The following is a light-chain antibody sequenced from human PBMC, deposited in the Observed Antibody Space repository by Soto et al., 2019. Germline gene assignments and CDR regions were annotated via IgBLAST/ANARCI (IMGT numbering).Light chain of an antibody. J-gene: IGKJ1*01. CDR1: QSVSIN. CDR2: GAS. Sequence: EIVMTQSPATLSVSPGERATLSCRASQSVSINLAWYQQKPGQAPRLLIYGASTRATGIPARFSGSGSGTEFTLTISSLQSEDFAVYYCQHYSQWPPWTFAQGTKVEIK. V-gene: IGKV3-15*01. CDR3: QHYSQWPPWT.